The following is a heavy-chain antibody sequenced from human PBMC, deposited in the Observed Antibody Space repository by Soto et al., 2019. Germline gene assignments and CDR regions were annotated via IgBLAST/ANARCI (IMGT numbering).Heavy chain of an antibody. Sequence: QEQLVESGVGVVQPGRSLILSCEASGFTFSSRGMHWVRQAPGKGLEWVARMLNNGTTKHYADSVKGRFTISRHNSKNTLYLQLNSLRAEETHVYYCAKDLGSLYSGTWYSAFFELWGKGTLVTVSS. D-gene: IGHD2-15*01. J-gene: IGHJ4*02. CDR1: GFTFSSRG. V-gene: IGHV3-33*06. CDR2: MLNNGTTK. CDR3: AKDLGSLYSGTWYSAFFEL.